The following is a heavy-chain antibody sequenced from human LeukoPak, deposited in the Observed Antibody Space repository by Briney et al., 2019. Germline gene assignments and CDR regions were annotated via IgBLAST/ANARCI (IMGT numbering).Heavy chain of an antibody. J-gene: IGHJ4*02. V-gene: IGHV4-61*02. CDR1: GGSISSGSYY. CDR2: IYTSGST. D-gene: IGHD3-22*01. Sequence: SESLSLTCTVSGGSISSGSYYWSWIRQPAGKGLEWIGRIYTSGSTNYNPSLKSRVTISVDTSKNQFSLKLSSVTAADTAVYYRAREGYDSSAVDYWGQGTLVTVSS. CDR3: AREGYDSSAVDY.